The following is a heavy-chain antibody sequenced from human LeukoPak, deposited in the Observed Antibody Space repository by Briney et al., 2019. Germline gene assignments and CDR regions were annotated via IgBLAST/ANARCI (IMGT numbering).Heavy chain of an antibody. D-gene: IGHD6-13*01. CDR3: ARDGGPGIAEH. CDR2: IYYSGST. Sequence: SETLSLTCTVSGGSISSYYWSWIRQPPGKGLEWIGYIYYSGSTNYNPSLKSRVTISVDTSKNQFSLKLSSVTAADTAVYYCARDGGPGIAEHWGQGTLVTVSS. CDR1: GGSISSYY. V-gene: IGHV4-59*01. J-gene: IGHJ4*02.